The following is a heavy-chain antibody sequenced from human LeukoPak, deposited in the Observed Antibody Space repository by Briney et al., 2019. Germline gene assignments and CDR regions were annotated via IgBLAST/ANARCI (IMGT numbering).Heavy chain of an antibody. V-gene: IGHV4-38-2*01. CDR2: MYHSGST. D-gene: IGHD6-13*01. CDR1: GYSISSGYY. Sequence: SETLSLTCAVSGYSISSGYYWGWIRQSPGKGLEWIGSMYHSGSTYYNPSLKSRVTISVDTSKNRFSLKLSSVTAADTAVYYCARAAPRVHYYYYMDVWGKGTTVTVSS. CDR3: ARAAPRVHYYYYMDV. J-gene: IGHJ6*03.